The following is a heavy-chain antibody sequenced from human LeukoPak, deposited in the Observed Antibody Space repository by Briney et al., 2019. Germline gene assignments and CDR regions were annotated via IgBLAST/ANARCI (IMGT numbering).Heavy chain of an antibody. J-gene: IGHJ6*02. D-gene: IGHD3-22*01. Sequence: GGSLRLSCAASGFTFDDYGMSWVRQAPGKGLEWVSGINWNGGNTGYADSVKGRFTISRDNAKNSLYLQMNSLRAEDTALYYCARVPGYYYSSGYPYYYYYGMDVWGQGTTVTVSS. CDR3: ARVPGYYYSSGYPYYYYYGMDV. CDR2: INWNGGNT. CDR1: GFTFDDYG. V-gene: IGHV3-20*04.